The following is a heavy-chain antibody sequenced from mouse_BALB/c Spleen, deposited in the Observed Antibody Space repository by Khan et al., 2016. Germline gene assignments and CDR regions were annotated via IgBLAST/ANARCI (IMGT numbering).Heavy chain of an antibody. D-gene: IGHD1-1*01. V-gene: IGHV3-2*02. CDR2: ITYSGST. CDR1: GYSITSDYA. Sequence: EVQLQESGPGLVKPSQSLSLTCTVTGYSITSDYAWNWIRQFPGNTLEWMGYITYSGSTSYNPSLKSRISITRDTSKNQFFLQLNSVTTEDTATYYCARYGSGYWYFDVGGAGTTVTVSS. CDR3: ARYGSGYWYFDV. J-gene: IGHJ1*01.